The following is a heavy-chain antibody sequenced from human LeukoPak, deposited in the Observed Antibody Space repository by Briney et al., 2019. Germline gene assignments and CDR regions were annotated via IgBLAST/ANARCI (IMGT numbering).Heavy chain of an antibody. V-gene: IGHV3-7*01. D-gene: IGHD3-10*01. CDR2: IHKDGSAK. Sequence: QPGGSLRLSCGAPGFTFSGYWMSWVRQAPGKGLEWVANIHKDGSAKRYVDSVKGRFTISRDNAKSSLYLQMNSLRVEDTAVYYCARDRGFGADDSWGQGGLVTVSS. CDR1: GFTFSGYW. CDR3: ARDRGFGADDS. J-gene: IGHJ4*02.